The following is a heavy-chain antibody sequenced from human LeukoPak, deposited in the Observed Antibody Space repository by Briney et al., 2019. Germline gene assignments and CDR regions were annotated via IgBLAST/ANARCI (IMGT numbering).Heavy chain of an antibody. CDR3: AKDLLRDRWFGES. Sequence: GGSLRLSCAASGFTFSSYAIHWVRQAPGKGLEWVSYISSSGSTIYYADSVKGRFTISRDNAKNSLYLQMNSLRAEDTAVYYCAKDLLRDRWFGESWGQGTLVTVSS. J-gene: IGHJ5*02. D-gene: IGHD3-10*01. V-gene: IGHV3-48*04. CDR2: ISSSGSTI. CDR1: GFTFSSYA.